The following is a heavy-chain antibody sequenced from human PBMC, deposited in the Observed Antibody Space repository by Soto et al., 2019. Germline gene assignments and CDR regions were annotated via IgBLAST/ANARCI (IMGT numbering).Heavy chain of an antibody. J-gene: IGHJ6*02. CDR3: ATTTAAAGPDDHNYYYYGMDV. CDR1: GGSISSYY. CDR2: IYYSGST. D-gene: IGHD6-13*01. V-gene: IGHV4-59*01. Sequence: QVQLQESGPGLVKPSETLSLTCTVSGGSISSYYWSWIRQPPGKGLEWIGYIYYSGSTNYNPSLISRLTTTVVITYNNLFLMLRSSTAAATAVDYCATTTAAAGPDDHNYYYYGMDVWGQGTTVTVSS.